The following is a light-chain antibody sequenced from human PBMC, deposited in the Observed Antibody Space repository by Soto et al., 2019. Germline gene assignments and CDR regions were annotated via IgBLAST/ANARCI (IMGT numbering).Light chain of an antibody. CDR2: GVS. CDR3: HQYNNWPQT. V-gene: IGKV3-15*01. Sequence: EIVMTQSPATLSVSPGERATLSCRASQGFSSNLAWYQQKPGQAPRLLIYGVSTRATRIPARFSGSGSGTEFTLTISSLQSEDFAVYYCHQYNNWPQTFGQGTKVEIK. J-gene: IGKJ1*01. CDR1: QGFSSN.